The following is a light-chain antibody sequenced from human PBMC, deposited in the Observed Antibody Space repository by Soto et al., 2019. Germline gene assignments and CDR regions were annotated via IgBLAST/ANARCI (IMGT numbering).Light chain of an antibody. J-gene: IGLJ1*01. CDR2: DVS. V-gene: IGLV2-11*01. CDR1: SSDVGGYNY. CDR3: CSLARNDSDV. Sequence: QSALTQPRSVSGSPGQSVTISCTGTSSDVGGYNYVSWYLQHPGKAPKVMIYDVSKRPSGVPDRFSGSKSGNTASLTISGLQSEDEADYYCCSLARNDSDVLGTGPKGTVL.